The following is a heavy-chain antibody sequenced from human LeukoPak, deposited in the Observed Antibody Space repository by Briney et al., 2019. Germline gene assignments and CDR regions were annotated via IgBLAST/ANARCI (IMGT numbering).Heavy chain of an antibody. V-gene: IGHV3-33*01. Sequence: GGSLRLSCAASGFTFSSHGMHWVRQAPGKGLEWVAVIWYDGSEKYYADSVKGRFTISRDNSKNTLFLQMYSLRAEDTAVYYCVRWGDFRAMDVWGQGTTVTVSS. CDR2: IWYDGSEK. J-gene: IGHJ6*02. D-gene: IGHD3-3*01. CDR3: VRWGDFRAMDV. CDR1: GFTFSSHG.